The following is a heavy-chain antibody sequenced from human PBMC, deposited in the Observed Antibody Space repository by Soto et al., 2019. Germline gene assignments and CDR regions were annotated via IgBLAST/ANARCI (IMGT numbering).Heavy chain of an antibody. D-gene: IGHD2-2*01. CDR3: ARGFGYCSSTSCYVGGRVYYYYYYGMDV. CDR2: INHSGST. CDR1: GGSFSGYY. Sequence: PSETLSLTCAVYGGSFSGYYWSWIRQPPGKGLEWIGEINHSGSTNYNPSLKSRVTISVDTSKNQFSLKLSSVTAADTAVYYCARGFGYCSSTSCYVGGRVYYYYYYGMDVWGQGATVTVSS. J-gene: IGHJ6*02. V-gene: IGHV4-34*01.